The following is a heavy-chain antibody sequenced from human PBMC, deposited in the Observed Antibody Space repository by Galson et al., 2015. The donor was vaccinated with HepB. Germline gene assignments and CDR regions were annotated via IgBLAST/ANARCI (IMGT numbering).Heavy chain of an antibody. CDR3: ATYSKHSYYYYGMDV. V-gene: IGHV1-8*01. CDR1: GYTFTSYD. Sequence: SVKVSCKASGYTFTSYDINWVRQATGQGLEWMGWMNPNSGNTGYAQKFQGRVTMTRNTSISTAYMELSSLRSEDTAVYYCATYSKHSYYYYGMDVWGQRTTVTVSS. J-gene: IGHJ6*02. CDR2: MNPNSGNT. D-gene: IGHD4-11*01.